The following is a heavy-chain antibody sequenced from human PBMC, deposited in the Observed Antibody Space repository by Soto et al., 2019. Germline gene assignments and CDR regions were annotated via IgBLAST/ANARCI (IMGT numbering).Heavy chain of an antibody. D-gene: IGHD3-10*01. Sequence: QVQLVQSGAEVKKPGSSVKVSCKASGGTFSSYTISWVRQAPGQGLEWMGRIIPILGIANYAQKFQGRVTITADKSTSTAYIELSSLRSEDTAVYYCATRSGHDAFDIWGQGTMVTVSS. J-gene: IGHJ3*02. CDR2: IIPILGIA. V-gene: IGHV1-69*02. CDR1: GGTFSSYT. CDR3: ATRSGHDAFDI.